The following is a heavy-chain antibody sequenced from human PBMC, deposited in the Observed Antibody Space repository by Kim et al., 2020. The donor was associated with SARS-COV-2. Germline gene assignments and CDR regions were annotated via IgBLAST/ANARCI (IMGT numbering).Heavy chain of an antibody. V-gene: IGHV3-33*05. D-gene: IGHD3-10*01. J-gene: IGHJ6*02. CDR1: GFTFSSYG. CDR2: ISYDGSNK. Sequence: GGSLRLSCAASGFTFSSYGMHWVRQAPGKGLEWVAVISYDGSNKYYADSVKGRFTISRDNSKNTLYLQMNSLRAEDTAVYYCARKNGFGAYYYYYYGMDVWRQGTTVTVS. CDR3: ARKNGFGAYYYYYYGMDV.